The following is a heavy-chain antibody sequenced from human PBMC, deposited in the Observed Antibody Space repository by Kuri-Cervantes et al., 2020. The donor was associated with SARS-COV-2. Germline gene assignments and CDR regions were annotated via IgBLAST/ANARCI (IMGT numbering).Heavy chain of an antibody. J-gene: IGHJ4*02. CDR3: ARDSPEYSSSSSVPFDY. D-gene: IGHD6-6*01. Sequence: SETLSLTCTVSGGSTSSYYWSWIRQPPGKGLEWIGYIYYSGSTNYNPSLKSRVTISVDTSKNQFSLKLSSVTAADTAVYYCARDSPEYSSSSSVPFDYWGQGTLVTVSS. CDR1: GGSTSSYY. CDR2: IYYSGST. V-gene: IGHV4-59*01.